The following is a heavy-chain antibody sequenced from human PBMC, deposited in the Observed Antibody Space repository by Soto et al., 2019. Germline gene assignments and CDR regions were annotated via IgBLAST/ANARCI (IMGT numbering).Heavy chain of an antibody. D-gene: IGHD6-13*01. CDR1: GFAIRSNA. CDR2: ISFEGSYK. Sequence: QVQLVESGGGVVQPGRSLRLSCEASGFAIRSNAIHWVRQAPGKGLEWVAVISFEGSYKYYADSVKGRFTVSRDNSKNTVSLQMDSLTREDSALYYCVRAAGIAAAGSSQGVLWGQGTLVTVSS. V-gene: IGHV3-30*04. CDR3: VRAAGIAAAGSSQGVL. J-gene: IGHJ4*02.